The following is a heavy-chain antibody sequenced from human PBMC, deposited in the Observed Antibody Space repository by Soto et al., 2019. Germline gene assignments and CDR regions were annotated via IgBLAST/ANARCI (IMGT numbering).Heavy chain of an antibody. D-gene: IGHD3-22*01. Sequence: GESLKISCAASGFTFSSYWMSWVRQAPGKGLEWVANIKQDGSEKYYVDSVKGRFTISRDNAKNSLYLQMNSLRAEDTAVYYCARDVGDDSSGYYYAYWGQGTLVTVSS. CDR3: ARDVGDDSSGYYYAY. J-gene: IGHJ4*02. V-gene: IGHV3-7*03. CDR1: GFTFSSYW. CDR2: IKQDGSEK.